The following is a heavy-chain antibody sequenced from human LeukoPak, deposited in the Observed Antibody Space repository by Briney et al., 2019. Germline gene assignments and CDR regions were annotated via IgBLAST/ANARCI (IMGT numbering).Heavy chain of an antibody. Sequence: GASVKVSCKASGYTFTGYYMHWVRQAPGQGLEWMGWINPNSGGTNYAQKFQGRVTMTRDTSISTAYMELRGLRSDDTAVYYCARARYSTSSGGIFAGWGQGTLVTVSS. D-gene: IGHD6-6*01. J-gene: IGHJ4*02. V-gene: IGHV1-2*02. CDR1: GYTFTGYY. CDR2: INPNSGGT. CDR3: ARARYSTSSGGIFAG.